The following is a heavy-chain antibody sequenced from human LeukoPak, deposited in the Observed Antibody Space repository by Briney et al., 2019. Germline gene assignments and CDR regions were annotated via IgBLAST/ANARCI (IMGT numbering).Heavy chain of an antibody. V-gene: IGHV3-48*02. CDR2: ISSSSSTI. J-gene: IGHJ4*02. D-gene: IGHD5-12*01. CDR1: GFTFSRYS. CDR3: ARDRLATGYSGYETGSDY. Sequence: PGGSLRLSCAASGFTFSRYSMNWVRQAPGKGLEWVSYISSSSSTIDYADSVKGRFSISRDNAKNSLYLQMKSLRDEDTAVYYCARDRLATGYSGYETGSDYWGQGTLVTVSS.